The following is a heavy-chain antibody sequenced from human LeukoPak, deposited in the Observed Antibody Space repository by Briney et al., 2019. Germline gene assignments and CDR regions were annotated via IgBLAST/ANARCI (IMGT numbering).Heavy chain of an antibody. J-gene: IGHJ4*02. CDR1: GFTFSSYA. Sequence: GGSLRLSCAASGFTFSSYAMSWVRQAPGKGLEWVSAISGSGGSTYYADSVKGRFTISRDNSKNTLYLQMNSLRADDTAVYYCAIVVFPAYFDYWGQGTLVTVSS. CDR3: AIVVFPAYFDY. D-gene: IGHD2-2*01. CDR2: ISGSGGST. V-gene: IGHV3-23*01.